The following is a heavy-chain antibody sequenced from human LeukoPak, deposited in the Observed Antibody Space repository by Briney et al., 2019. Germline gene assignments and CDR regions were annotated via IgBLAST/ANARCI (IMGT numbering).Heavy chain of an antibody. CDR2: ISAYNGNT. CDR3: ARGVKRSSWYPDWYFDL. V-gene: IGHV1-18*01. D-gene: IGHD6-13*01. Sequence: ASVKVSCKAPGYTFTSYGISWVRQAPGQGLEWMGWISAYNGNTNYAQKLQGRVTMTTDTSTSTAYMELRSLRSDDTAVYYCARGVKRSSWYPDWYFDLWGRGTLVTVSS. J-gene: IGHJ2*01. CDR1: GYTFTSYG.